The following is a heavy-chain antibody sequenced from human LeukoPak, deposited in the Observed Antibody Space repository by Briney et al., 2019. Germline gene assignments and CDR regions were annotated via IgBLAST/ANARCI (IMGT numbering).Heavy chain of an antibody. V-gene: IGHV3-30-3*01. CDR2: ISYDGSNK. CDR3: AREGPHYYDRSGLDY. Sequence: GGSLRLSCAASGFTFSSYAMHWVRQAPGKGLEWVAVISYDGSNKYYADSVKGRFTISRDNSKNTLYLQMNSLRAEDTAVYYCAREGPHYYDRSGLDYWGQGTLVTVSS. D-gene: IGHD3-22*01. J-gene: IGHJ4*02. CDR1: GFTFSSYA.